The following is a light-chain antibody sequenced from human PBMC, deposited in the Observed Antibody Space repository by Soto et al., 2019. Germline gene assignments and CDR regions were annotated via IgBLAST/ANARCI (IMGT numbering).Light chain of an antibody. CDR2: EVN. Sequence: QSALTQSASVSGSPGQSITISCTGTSSNVGTYNLVSWYQHHPGKAPKLMIYEVNKRPSGVSNRFSGSRSGNTASLTISGLQAEDEADYYCCSYAGSSTLVFGGGTKLTVL. J-gene: IGLJ2*01. V-gene: IGLV2-23*02. CDR3: CSYAGSSTLV. CDR1: SSNVGTYNL.